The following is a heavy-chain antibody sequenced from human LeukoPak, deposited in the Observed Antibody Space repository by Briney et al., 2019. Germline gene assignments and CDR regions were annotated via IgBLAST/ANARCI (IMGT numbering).Heavy chain of an antibody. Sequence: SETLSLTCTVSGGSTSSYYWSWIRQPAGKGLEWIGRIYTSGSTNYNPSLKSRVTMSVDTSKNQFSLKLSSVTAADTAVYYCARDSGYSYGFYYYYYMDVWGKGTTVTVSS. CDR3: ARDSGYSYGFYYYYYMDV. CDR1: GGSTSSYY. CDR2: IYTSGST. D-gene: IGHD5-18*01. J-gene: IGHJ6*03. V-gene: IGHV4-4*07.